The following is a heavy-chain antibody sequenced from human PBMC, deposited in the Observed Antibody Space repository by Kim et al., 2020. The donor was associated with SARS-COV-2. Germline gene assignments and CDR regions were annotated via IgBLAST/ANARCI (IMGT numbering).Heavy chain of an antibody. CDR3: ARGSGWAFDY. J-gene: IGHJ4*02. V-gene: IGHV1-3*01. D-gene: IGHD6-19*01. CDR2: T. Sequence: TNYSQKFRGRVTMTRDTTARTAYMELSSLRSEDTAVYYCARGSGWAFDYWGQGTLVTVAS.